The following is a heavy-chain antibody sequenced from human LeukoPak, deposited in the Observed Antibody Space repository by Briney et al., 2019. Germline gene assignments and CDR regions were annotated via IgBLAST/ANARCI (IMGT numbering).Heavy chain of an antibody. J-gene: IGHJ6*03. CDR1: GGSFSGYY. D-gene: IGHD2-2*02. CDR3: ARAPRYCSSTSCYNYYYYYMDV. CDR2: INHSGST. V-gene: IGHV4-34*01. Sequence: PSENLSLTCAVYGGSFSGYYWSWIRQPPGKGLEWIGEINHSGSTNYNPSLKSRVTISVDTSKNQFSLKLSSVTAADTAVCYCARAPRYCSSTSCYNYYYYYMDVWGKGTTVTVSS.